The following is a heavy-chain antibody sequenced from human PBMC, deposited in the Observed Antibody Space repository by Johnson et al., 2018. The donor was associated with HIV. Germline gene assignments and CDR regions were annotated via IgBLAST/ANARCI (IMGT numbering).Heavy chain of an antibody. CDR3: ARGWSGAFDI. J-gene: IGHJ3*02. D-gene: IGHD3-3*01. CDR2: IKQDGSEI. CDR1: GFTFGDYA. V-gene: IGHV3-7*03. Sequence: VQLVESGGGLVQPGRSLRLPCTASGFTFGDYAMSWVRQAPGKGPEWVANIKQDGSEIYYADFVKGRVTISRDNAKNSLYLQMNSLRVDDMGVYYCARGWSGAFDIWGRGTMVTVSS.